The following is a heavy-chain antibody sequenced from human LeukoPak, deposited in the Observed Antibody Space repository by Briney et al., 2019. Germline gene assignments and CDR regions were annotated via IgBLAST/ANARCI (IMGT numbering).Heavy chain of an antibody. CDR3: ARVTRPGNGILDC. CDR2: IDTSENT. CDR1: GDSISSNY. J-gene: IGHJ4*02. D-gene: IGHD6-6*01. Sequence: PSETLSLTCTVSGDSISSNYCSWLRQPAGKGLEWIGRIDTSENTIYNPSLKSRVTMSVDTSKNQFSLSLNSVTSADTAMYYCARVTRPGNGILDCWGRGTLVTVSS. V-gene: IGHV4-4*07.